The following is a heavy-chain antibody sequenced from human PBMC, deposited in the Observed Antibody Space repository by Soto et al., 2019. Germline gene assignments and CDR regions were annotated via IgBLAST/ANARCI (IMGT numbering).Heavy chain of an antibody. Sequence: EVQLVESGGGLVQPGGSLRLSCAASGFTFRSYWMHWVRQAPGKGLVWVSRINSAGRSTSYADSVKGRFTISRDNAKNTLYLQMNSLRAEDTAVYYCVRTSLVVAAATREDYWGQGTLVTVSS. D-gene: IGHD2-15*01. CDR1: GFTFRSYW. CDR2: INSAGRST. J-gene: IGHJ4*02. V-gene: IGHV3-74*01. CDR3: VRTSLVVAAATREDY.